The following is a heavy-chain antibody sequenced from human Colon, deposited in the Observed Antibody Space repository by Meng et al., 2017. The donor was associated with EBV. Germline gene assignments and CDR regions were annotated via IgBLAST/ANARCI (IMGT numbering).Heavy chain of an antibody. CDR3: ARGGYYSFDY. CDR1: GGSISSVYW. Sequence: QGALRGSGPGLVKPSETLSLACAVSGGSISSVYWWTWVRQSPGKGLEWIGEIYHSGSTNYNPSLKSRVTISVDKSKNQFSLKLTSVTAADTAVYYCARGGYYSFDYWGQRTLVTVS. D-gene: IGHD5-18*01. CDR2: IYHSGST. J-gene: IGHJ4*02. V-gene: IGHV4-4*02.